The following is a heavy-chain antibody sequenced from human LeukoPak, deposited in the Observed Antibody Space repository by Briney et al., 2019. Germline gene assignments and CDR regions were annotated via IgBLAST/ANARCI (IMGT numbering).Heavy chain of an antibody. CDR1: GGSLRSSGYY. CDR2: IYYSGNT. V-gene: IGHV4-39*01. D-gene: IGHD5-12*01. Sequence: SETLSLTCTVSGGSLRSSGYYWGWIRQPPGKGLEWIGSIYYSGNTYYNESLKSRVTMSTGTSQKEFSLKLSSVTAADTAIYYCAKTGYDLEFDPWGQGTLVTVSS. CDR3: AKTGYDLEFDP. J-gene: IGHJ5*02.